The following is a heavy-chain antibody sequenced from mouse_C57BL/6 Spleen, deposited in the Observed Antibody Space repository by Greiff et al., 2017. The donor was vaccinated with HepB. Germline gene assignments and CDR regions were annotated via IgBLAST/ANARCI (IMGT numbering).Heavy chain of an antibody. Sequence: QVQLQQPGAELVKPGASVKLSCKASGYTFTSYWMHWVKQRPGKGLEWIGMIHPNSGSTNYNEKLKSKATLTVDKSSSTAYMQLSSLTSEDSAVYYCARLKYYGSWGDAMDYWGQGTSVTVSS. J-gene: IGHJ4*01. D-gene: IGHD1-1*01. CDR3: ARLKYYGSWGDAMDY. CDR1: GYTFTSYW. V-gene: IGHV1-64*01. CDR2: IHPNSGST.